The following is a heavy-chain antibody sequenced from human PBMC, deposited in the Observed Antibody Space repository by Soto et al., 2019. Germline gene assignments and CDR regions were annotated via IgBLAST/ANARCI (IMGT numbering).Heavy chain of an antibody. CDR3: AREGWGSRGRASTPGYYYYYYMDV. Sequence: PGGSLRLSCATSGFILSDCAMNWVRQAPGKGLEWVSYISSDRSVIDYADSVKGRFTVSRDNAKNSLYLQMNSLRAEDTAVYYCAREGWGSRGRASTPGYYYYYYMDVWGKGTTVNVSS. D-gene: IGHD3-16*01. CDR1: GFILSDCA. V-gene: IGHV3-48*04. J-gene: IGHJ6*03. CDR2: ISSDRSVI.